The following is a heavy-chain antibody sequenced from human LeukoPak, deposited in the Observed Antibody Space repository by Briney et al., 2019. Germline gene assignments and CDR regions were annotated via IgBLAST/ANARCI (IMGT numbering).Heavy chain of an antibody. CDR3: ARYLDGLVPFPTTYFDY. CDR1: GFTFSTYS. V-gene: IGHV3-48*01. J-gene: IGHJ4*02. CDR2: ISSTSTTI. D-gene: IGHD1-1*01. Sequence: PGGSLRLSCAASGFTFSTYSMNWVRQAPGKGLEWVSYISSTSTTIYYADSVKGRFTISRDNARNSLYLQMNSLRAEDTAVYYCARYLDGLVPFPTTYFDYWGQGTLVTVSS.